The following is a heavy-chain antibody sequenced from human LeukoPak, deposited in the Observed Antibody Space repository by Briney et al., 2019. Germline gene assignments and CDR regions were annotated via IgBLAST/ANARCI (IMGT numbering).Heavy chain of an antibody. CDR1: GFTFSSYG. J-gene: IGHJ4*02. CDR2: IRYDGSNK. V-gene: IGHV3-30*02. CDR3: AKDPSSAYGDYDDY. Sequence: GGSLRLSCAASGFTFSSYGMHWVRQAPGKGLEWVAFIRYDGSNKYYADSVKGRFTISRDNSKNTLYLQMNSLRAEDTAVYYCAKDPSSAYGDYDDYWGQGTLVTVSS. D-gene: IGHD4-17*01.